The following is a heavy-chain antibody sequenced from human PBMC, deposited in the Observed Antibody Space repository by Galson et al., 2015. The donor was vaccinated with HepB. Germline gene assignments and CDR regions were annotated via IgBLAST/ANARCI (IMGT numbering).Heavy chain of an antibody. Sequence: SLRLSCAASGFIFSTYGMSWVRQAPGKGLEWVSSISGSGGSTHYADSVKGRFTISRDNYKNTLYLQMNSLRAEDTAVYYCAKDQKVYDWNDVFDSWGQGTLVTVSS. J-gene: IGHJ4*02. D-gene: IGHD1-1*01. CDR1: GFIFSTYG. V-gene: IGHV3-23*01. CDR2: ISGSGGST. CDR3: AKDQKVYDWNDVFDS.